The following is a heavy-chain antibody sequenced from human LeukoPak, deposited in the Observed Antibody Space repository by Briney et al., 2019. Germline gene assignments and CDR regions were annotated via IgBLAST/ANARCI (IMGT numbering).Heavy chain of an antibody. CDR1: GYTFTSYG. CDR3: ARGLLWFGELLKYFDY. CDR2: ISAYNGNT. D-gene: IGHD3-10*01. V-gene: IGHV1-18*01. J-gene: IGHJ4*02. Sequence: ASAKVSCKASGYTFTSYGISWVRQAPGQGLEWMGWISAYNGNTNYAQKLQGRVTMTTDTSTSTAYMELRSLRSDDTAVYYCARGLLWFGELLKYFDYWGQGTLVTVSS.